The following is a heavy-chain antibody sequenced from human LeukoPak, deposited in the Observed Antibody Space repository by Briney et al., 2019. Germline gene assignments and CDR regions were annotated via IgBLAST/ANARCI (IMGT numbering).Heavy chain of an antibody. Sequence: GGSLRLSCAASGFTFSSYSMNWVRQAPGKGLEWVSSISSSSSYIYYADSVKGRFTISRDNSKNTLYLQMNSLRAEDTAVYYCARDLSDSCAFDIWGQGTMVTVSS. CDR2: ISSSSSYI. D-gene: IGHD3-22*01. J-gene: IGHJ3*02. CDR3: ARDLSDSCAFDI. CDR1: GFTFSSYS. V-gene: IGHV3-21*01.